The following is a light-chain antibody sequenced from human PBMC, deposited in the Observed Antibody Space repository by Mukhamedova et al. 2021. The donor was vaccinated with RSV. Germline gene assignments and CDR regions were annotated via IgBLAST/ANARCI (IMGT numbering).Light chain of an antibody. CDR3: QQYDRLPPT. J-gene: IGKJ5*01. Sequence: IFDASNLERGVTSRFSGSGSGTDFTFTINSLQPEDIATYCCQQYDRLPPTFGQGTRLEIK. V-gene: IGKV1-33*01. CDR2: DAS.